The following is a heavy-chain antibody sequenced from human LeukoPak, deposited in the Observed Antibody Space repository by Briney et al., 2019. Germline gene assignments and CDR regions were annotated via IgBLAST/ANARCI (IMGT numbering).Heavy chain of an antibody. CDR2: INQDGTEK. V-gene: IGHV3-7*01. D-gene: IGHD1-26*01. Sequence: GGSLRLSCAASGFTFTTYWMTWVRQAPGKGLEWVANINQDGTEKYYVDSVKGRFTISRDNAKNSLYLQMNSLRVEDTAVYYCARSIGGSYPYFDFWGQGTQVTVSS. J-gene: IGHJ4*02. CDR1: GFTFTTYW. CDR3: ARSIGGSYPYFDF.